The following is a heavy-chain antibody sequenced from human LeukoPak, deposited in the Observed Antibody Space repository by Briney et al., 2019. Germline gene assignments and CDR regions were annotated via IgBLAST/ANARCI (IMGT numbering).Heavy chain of an antibody. Sequence: ASVKVSCKASGYTFTSYDINWVRQATGQGLEWMGWMNANSGNTGYAQKFQGRVTITRNTSISTAYMELSSLRSEDTAVYYCARAPTVTRRSCWFDPWGQGTLVTVAS. J-gene: IGHJ5*02. CDR1: GYTFTSYD. CDR3: ARAPTVTRRSCWFDP. CDR2: MNANSGNT. D-gene: IGHD4-17*01. V-gene: IGHV1-8*03.